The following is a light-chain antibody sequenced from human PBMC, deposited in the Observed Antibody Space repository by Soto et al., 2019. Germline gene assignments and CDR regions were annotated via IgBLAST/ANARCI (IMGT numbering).Light chain of an antibody. Sequence: EIVLTQSPGTLSLSPGERATLSCRASQSVSSSYLAWYQPKPGQAPTLLIYGASSRATGIPDKLSGSASGTGVTVTSIRLEPEDYAVYSCHEYGRSPLYTFSHGTKLEIK. CDR3: HEYGRSPLYT. CDR2: GAS. CDR1: QSVSSSY. V-gene: IGKV3-20*01. J-gene: IGKJ2*01.